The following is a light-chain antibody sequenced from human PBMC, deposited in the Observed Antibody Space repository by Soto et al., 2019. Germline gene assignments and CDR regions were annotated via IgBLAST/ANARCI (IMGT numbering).Light chain of an antibody. Sequence: EIVLTQSPGTLSLSPGKRATLSCRARQSVSSSNLAWYQQKPGQAPRLLIYGASSRATGIPDRFSGSGSGTEFTLTISRLEPEDFAVYYCQQYGRSPYTFGQGTKLEIK. CDR3: QQYGRSPYT. V-gene: IGKV3-20*01. J-gene: IGKJ2*01. CDR1: QSVSSSN. CDR2: GAS.